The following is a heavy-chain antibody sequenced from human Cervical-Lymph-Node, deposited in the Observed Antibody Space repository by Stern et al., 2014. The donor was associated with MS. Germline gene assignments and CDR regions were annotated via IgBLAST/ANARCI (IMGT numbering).Heavy chain of an antibody. J-gene: IGHJ6*02. V-gene: IGHV1-18*01. D-gene: IGHD3-3*01. CDR2: ISGDNGDA. CDR3: ARDSLIRTFGVEEGMDV. Sequence: VQLVQSGAEVKKPGASVKVSCKASGYFFTSYGISWVRQAPGQGLEWMGWISGDNGDANYAQNVQGRVPMTTDTSTNTAYMELSSLRSDDTALYYCARDSLIRTFGVEEGMDVWGQGTTVTVSS. CDR1: GYFFTSYG.